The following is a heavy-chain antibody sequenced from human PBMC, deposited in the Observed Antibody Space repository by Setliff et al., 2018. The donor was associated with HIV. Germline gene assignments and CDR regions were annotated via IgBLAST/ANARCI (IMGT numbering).Heavy chain of an antibody. CDR1: GGSISSSSYY. CDR3: VSASGAYPYAVEH. CDR2: ITHSGST. V-gene: IGHV4-39*07. Sequence: SETLSLTCTVSGGSISSSSYYWGWIRQPPGKGLEFFGTITHSGSTYYTPSFRGRITISLDTSRNQFSLRLTSVAAADSALYYCVSASGAYPYAVEHWGQGTLVTVSS. D-gene: IGHD1-26*01. J-gene: IGHJ1*01.